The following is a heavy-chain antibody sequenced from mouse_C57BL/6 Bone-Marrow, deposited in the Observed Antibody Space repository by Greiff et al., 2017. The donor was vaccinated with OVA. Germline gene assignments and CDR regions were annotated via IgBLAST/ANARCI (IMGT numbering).Heavy chain of an antibody. CDR2: ISNGGGST. V-gene: IGHV5-12*01. CDR3: TRLDAMDF. CDR1: GFTFSDFY. Sequence: EVKLVESGGGLVQPGGSLKLSCAASGFTFSDFYMYWIRQTPEKRLEWVANISNGGGSTYYPDTVKGRVTISRDNDKNPLNLQMSRLKSEDTAMYYCTRLDAMDFWGQGTSVTVSS. J-gene: IGHJ4*01.